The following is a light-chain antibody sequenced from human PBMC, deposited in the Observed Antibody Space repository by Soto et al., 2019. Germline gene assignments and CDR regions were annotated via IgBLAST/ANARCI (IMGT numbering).Light chain of an antibody. J-gene: IGLJ1*01. CDR2: DVS. Sequence: QSVLTQPASLSGSPGQSITISCTGTSSDVGSYNYVSWYQQHPGKAPKLMIYDVSNRPSGISNRFSGSKSGNTASLTISGLQAEDEADYYCSSYTGSSTYVFGTGTKVTVL. CDR3: SSYTGSSTYV. CDR1: SSDVGSYNY. V-gene: IGLV2-14*01.